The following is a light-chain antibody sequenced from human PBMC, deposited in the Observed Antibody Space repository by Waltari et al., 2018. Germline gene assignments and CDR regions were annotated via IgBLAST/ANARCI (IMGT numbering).Light chain of an antibody. V-gene: IGLV3-10*01. CDR2: EDN. J-gene: IGLJ2*01. CDR3: YSTTDSTGTHRGI. Sequence: SYELTQPPSVSVSPGQTARITCSGDELPKKNAYWYQQRSGQAPVLVIYEDNKRPSDIPERFSASSSGTMATLTIGGAQVEDEADYYCYSTTDSTGTHRGIFGGGTKLTVL. CDR1: ELPKKN.